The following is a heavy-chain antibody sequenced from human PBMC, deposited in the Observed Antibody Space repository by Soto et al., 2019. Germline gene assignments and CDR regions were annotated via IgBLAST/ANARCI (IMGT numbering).Heavy chain of an antibody. D-gene: IGHD1-26*01. CDR1: CGSISSSNW. J-gene: IGHJ4*02. Sequence: PSETLSLTCAVSCGSISSSNWWSWVRQPPGKGLEWIGEIYHSGSTNYNPSLKSRVTISVDKSKNQFSLKLSSVTAADTAVYYCARVGAGGSYYFDYWGQGTLVTVSS. CDR3: ARVGAGGSYYFDY. CDR2: IYHSGST. V-gene: IGHV4-4*02.